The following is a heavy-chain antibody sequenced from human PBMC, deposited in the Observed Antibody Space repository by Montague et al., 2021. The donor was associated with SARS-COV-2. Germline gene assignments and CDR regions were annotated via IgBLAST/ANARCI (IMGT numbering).Heavy chain of an antibody. D-gene: IGHD3-10*01. CDR1: GGSISSGYFY. CDR3: ARERGYLYYGSGSYSMDV. V-gene: IGHV4-61*02. CDR2: IYPGGNT. J-gene: IGHJ6*02. Sequence: TLSLTCTVSGGSISSGYFYWSWMRQPAGKGLEWIGLIYPGGNTNYNPSVQIPVTIYVDTAKNQFSLKLSTVTAADTAVYYCARERGYLYYGSGSYSMDVWGQGTTVTVSS.